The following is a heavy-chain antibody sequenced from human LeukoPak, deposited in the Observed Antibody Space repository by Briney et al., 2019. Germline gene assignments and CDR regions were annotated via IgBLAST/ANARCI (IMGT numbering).Heavy chain of an antibody. Sequence: PGGSLRLSCAASGFTFSSYGMHWVRQAPGKGLEWVAVISYDGSNKYYADSVKGRFTISRDNSKNTLYLQMNSLRAEDTAVYYCAKDSSYGFSGYYFDYWGQGTLVTVSS. CDR2: ISYDGSNK. J-gene: IGHJ4*02. V-gene: IGHV3-30*18. D-gene: IGHD5-18*01. CDR3: AKDSSYGFSGYYFDY. CDR1: GFTFSSYG.